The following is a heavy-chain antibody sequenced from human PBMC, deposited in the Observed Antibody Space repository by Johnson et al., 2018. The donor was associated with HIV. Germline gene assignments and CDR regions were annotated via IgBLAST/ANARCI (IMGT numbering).Heavy chain of an antibody. D-gene: IGHD4/OR15-4a*01. Sequence: VQLVESGGGVVRPGGSLRLSCAASGFTFDDYGMSWVRQAPGKGLEWVANIKQDGSEKYYVDSVKGRFTISRDNAKNSLYLQMNSLRPEDTAAYYCATIAGHGAAFDIWGQGTVVTVSS. CDR2: IKQDGSEK. CDR1: GFTFDDYG. CDR3: ATIAGHGAAFDI. J-gene: IGHJ3*02. V-gene: IGHV3-7*01.